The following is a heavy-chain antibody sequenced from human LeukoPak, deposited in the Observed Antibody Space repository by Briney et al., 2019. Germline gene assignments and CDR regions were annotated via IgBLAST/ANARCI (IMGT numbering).Heavy chain of an antibody. CDR1: GGTSSSYA. D-gene: IGHD3-16*02. Sequence: ASVKVSCKASGGTSSSYAISWVRQAPGQGLEWMGGIIPIFGTANYAQKFQGRVTITADKSTSTAYMELSSLRSEDTAVYYCARVVSPDYDYVWGSYRGNWFDPWGQGTLVTVSS. V-gene: IGHV1-69*06. CDR2: IIPIFGTA. J-gene: IGHJ5*02. CDR3: ARVVSPDYDYVWGSYRGNWFDP.